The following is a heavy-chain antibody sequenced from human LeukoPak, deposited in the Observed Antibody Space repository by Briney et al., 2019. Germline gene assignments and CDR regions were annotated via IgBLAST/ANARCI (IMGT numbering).Heavy chain of an antibody. CDR3: AKNGYGYYDFWSGYYFDY. V-gene: IGHV3-66*01. Sequence: GGSLRLSCAASGFTVSSNYMSWVRQAPGKGLEWVSVIYSGGSTYYADSVKGRFTISRDNSKNTLYLQMNSLRAEDTAVYYCAKNGYGYYDFWSGYYFDYWGQGTLVTVSS. CDR2: IYSGGST. D-gene: IGHD3-3*01. CDR1: GFTVSSNY. J-gene: IGHJ4*02.